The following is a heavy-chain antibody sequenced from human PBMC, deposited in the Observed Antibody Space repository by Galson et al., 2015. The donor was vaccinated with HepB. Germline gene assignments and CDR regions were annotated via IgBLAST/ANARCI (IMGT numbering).Heavy chain of an antibody. V-gene: IGHV6-1*01. CDR3: AKVNYYDSSGYLDY. D-gene: IGHD3-22*01. Sequence: CAISGDSVSSNGAAWNWIRQSPSRGLEWLGRTYYRSKWYNDYAVSVKSRITINPDTSKNQFSLQLNSVTPEDTAVYYCAKVNYYDSSGYLDYWGQGTLVTVSS. J-gene: IGHJ4*02. CDR1: GDSVSSNGAA. CDR2: TYYRSKWYN.